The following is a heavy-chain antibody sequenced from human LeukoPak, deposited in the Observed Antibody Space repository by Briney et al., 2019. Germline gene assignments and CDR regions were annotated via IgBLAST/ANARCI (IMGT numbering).Heavy chain of an antibody. CDR3: LWSSLAALAKGGFYYFDL. J-gene: IGHJ4*02. D-gene: IGHD6-6*01. CDR1: GGSIGSADNY. Sequence: TSSETLSLTCTVSGGSIGSADNYWSWIRQPPGKGLEWIGYIYYSGSTYYNPSLKSRATTSIVTSKNQFSLQLNSVTAADTATYHCLWSSLAALAKGGFYYFDLWGKGILVTVSS. CDR2: IYYSGST. V-gene: IGHV4-30-4*08.